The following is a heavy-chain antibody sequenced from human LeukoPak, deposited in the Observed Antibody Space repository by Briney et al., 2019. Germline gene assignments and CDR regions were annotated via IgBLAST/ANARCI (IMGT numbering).Heavy chain of an antibody. D-gene: IGHD4-17*01. CDR1: GGSISSSSYY. J-gene: IGHJ4*02. CDR3: ARDPPRPDYGDYG. Sequence: SETLSLTCTVSGGSISSSSYYWGWIRQPPGKGLEWIGSIYYSGSTYYNPSLKSRVTISVDTPKNQFSLKLSSVTAADTAVYYCARDPPRPDYGDYGWGQGTLVTVSS. CDR2: IYYSGST. V-gene: IGHV4-39*07.